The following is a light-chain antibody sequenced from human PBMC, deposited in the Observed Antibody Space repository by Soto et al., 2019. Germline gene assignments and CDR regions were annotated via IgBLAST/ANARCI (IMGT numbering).Light chain of an antibody. J-gene: IGLJ1*01. Sequence: QSALTQPASVSGSPGQSITISCTGTSSDVGGYNHVSWYQQHPGKAPKLMIYEVSNRPSGVSNRFSGSKSGNTASLTISGLQAEDEADYYCSSYTSSSTRVFGTGTKVTVL. CDR2: EVS. V-gene: IGLV2-14*01. CDR3: SSYTSSSTRV. CDR1: SSDVGGYNH.